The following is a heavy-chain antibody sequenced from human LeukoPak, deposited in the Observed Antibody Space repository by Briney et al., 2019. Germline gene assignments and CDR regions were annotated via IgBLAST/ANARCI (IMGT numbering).Heavy chain of an antibody. D-gene: IGHD5-12*01. Sequence: GASVKVSCKASGYTLTSYGISWVRHAPGQGLEWMGWISAYNGNTNYAQKLQGRVTMTTDTSTSTAYMELRSLRSDDTAVYYCARDRERVVATMGYYWGQGTLVTVSS. V-gene: IGHV1-18*01. CDR3: ARDRERVVATMGYY. J-gene: IGHJ4*02. CDR2: ISAYNGNT. CDR1: GYTLTSYG.